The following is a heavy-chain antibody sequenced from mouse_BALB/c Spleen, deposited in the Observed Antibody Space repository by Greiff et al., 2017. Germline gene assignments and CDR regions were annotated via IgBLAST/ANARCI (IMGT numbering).Heavy chain of an antibody. Sequence: VQLKESGAELVKPGASVKLSCTASGFNIKDTYMHWVKQRPEQGLEWIGRIDPANGNTKYDPKFQGKATITADTSSNTAYLQLSSLTSEDTAVYYCAREIGGYSWYFDVWGAGTTVTVSS. CDR2: IDPANGNT. CDR1: GFNIKDTY. CDR3: AREIGGYSWYFDV. V-gene: IGHV14-3*02. J-gene: IGHJ1*01. D-gene: IGHD2-3*01.